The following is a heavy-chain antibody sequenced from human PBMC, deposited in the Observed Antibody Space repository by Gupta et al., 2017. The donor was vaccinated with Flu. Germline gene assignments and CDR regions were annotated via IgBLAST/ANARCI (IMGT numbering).Heavy chain of an antibody. CDR2: INRDGSEK. CDR3: VRDITLAGAIYYFDY. D-gene: IGHD1-26*01. V-gene: IGHV3-7*01. Sequence: EVQLVESGGGLVQPGGSLRLSCGASGFSCSNYWMSWVRQAPGKGLEWVANINRDGSEKFYVDSVEGRLTVSRDNAKNSLYLQMNSLRAEDTAVYYCVRDITLAGAIYYFDYWGQGTLVTVSS. CDR1: GFSCSNYW. J-gene: IGHJ4*02.